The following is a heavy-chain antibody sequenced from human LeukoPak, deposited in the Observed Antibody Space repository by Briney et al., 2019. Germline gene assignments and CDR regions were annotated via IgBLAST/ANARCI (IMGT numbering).Heavy chain of an antibody. CDR3: ARADYGILTGYYI. Sequence: ASVKVSCKASGGTFSSYAISWVRQAPGQGLEWMGGIIPIFGTANYAQKFQGRVTITADESTSTAYMELSSLRSEDTAVYYCARADYGILTGYYIWGQGTLVTVSS. D-gene: IGHD3-9*01. J-gene: IGHJ4*02. CDR1: GGTFSSYA. V-gene: IGHV1-69*01. CDR2: IIPIFGTA.